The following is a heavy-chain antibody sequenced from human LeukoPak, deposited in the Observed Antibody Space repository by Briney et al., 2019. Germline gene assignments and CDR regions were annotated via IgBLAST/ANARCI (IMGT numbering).Heavy chain of an antibody. CDR3: ARDKDDDYGGTTYDS. CDR1: GFIFSDYY. Sequence: GGSLRLSCAASGFIFSDYYMSWIRQAPGKGLEWVSYISNSGTTIYYADSVEGRFTISRDNAKNSLYLQMNSLRAEDTAVYYCARDKDDDYGGTTYDSWGQGTLVTVTS. D-gene: IGHD4-17*01. V-gene: IGHV3-11*01. J-gene: IGHJ4*02. CDR2: ISNSGTTI.